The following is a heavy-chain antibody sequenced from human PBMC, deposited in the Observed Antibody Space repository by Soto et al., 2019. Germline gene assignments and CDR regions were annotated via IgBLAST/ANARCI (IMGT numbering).Heavy chain of an antibody. CDR1: GYTFTYRY. V-gene: IGHV1-45*02. J-gene: IGHJ3*01. D-gene: IGHD3-22*01. CDR3: SRSSLVSAHDRFEV. CDR2: ITIYNGNT. Sequence: QMDLVQSGAEVKRPGSSVKISCTASGYTFTYRYLHWVRQAPGQPFEYMGWITIYNGNTEYAQRFKEKVVITRENNLSTAYMELSGLTSEDTAMYYCSRSSLVSAHDRFEVWGQGTQVTVSS.